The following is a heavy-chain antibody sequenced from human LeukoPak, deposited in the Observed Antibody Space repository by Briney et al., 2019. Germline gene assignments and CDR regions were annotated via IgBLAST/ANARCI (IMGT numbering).Heavy chain of an antibody. D-gene: IGHD5-12*01. CDR2: ITDAVGST. CDR1: GFTFSSSS. V-gene: IGHV3-23*01. Sequence: PGGSLRLSCAASGFTFSSSSISWVRQAPGKGLEWVSAITDAVGSTHYADSVKGRFTISSDNSENTVYLQMNSLRPEDMAVYYCAKEFFSGLLYIDYWGQGTLVTVSS. CDR3: AKEFFSGLLYIDY. J-gene: IGHJ4*02.